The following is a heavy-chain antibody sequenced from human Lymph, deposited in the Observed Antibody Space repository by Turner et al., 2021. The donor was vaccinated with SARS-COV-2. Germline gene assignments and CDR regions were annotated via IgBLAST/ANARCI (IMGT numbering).Heavy chain of an antibody. J-gene: IGHJ6*02. CDR3: ARGRYSGGGMDV. V-gene: IGHV1-8*02. CDR1: GYTFTSYD. Sequence: QVQLVQSGAEVKKPGASVKVSCKAPGYTFTSYDINWVRQATGQGLEWMGWMNPNRGNTGYAQKFQGRVTMTRNTSIRTAYMELSSLRSEDTAVYYCARGRYSGGGMDVWGQGTTVTVSS. CDR2: MNPNRGNT. D-gene: IGHD1-26*01.